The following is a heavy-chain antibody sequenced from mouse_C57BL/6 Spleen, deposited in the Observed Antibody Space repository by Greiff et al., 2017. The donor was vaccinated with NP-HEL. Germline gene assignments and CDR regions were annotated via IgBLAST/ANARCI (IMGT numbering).Heavy chain of an antibody. CDR2: IYPRSGNT. Sequence: VKLMESGAELARPGASVKLSCKASGYTFTSYGISWVKQRTGQGLEWIGEIYPRSGNTYYNEKFKGKATLTADKSSSTAYMELRSLTSEDSAVYFCARGGVGSSYDWYFDVWGTGTTVTVSS. V-gene: IGHV1-81*01. CDR1: GYTFTSYG. D-gene: IGHD1-1*01. J-gene: IGHJ1*03. CDR3: ARGGVGSSYDWYFDV.